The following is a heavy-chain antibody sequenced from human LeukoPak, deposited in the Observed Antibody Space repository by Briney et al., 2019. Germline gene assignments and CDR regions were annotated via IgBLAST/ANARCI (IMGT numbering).Heavy chain of an antibody. CDR3: AGGPAVPRRYYYYGMDV. CDR1: GGSFSGYY. Sequence: SETLSLTCAVYGGSFSGYYWSWIRQPPGKGLEWIGEINHSGSTNYNPSLKSRVTISVDTSKNQFSLKLSSVTAADTAVYYCAGGPAVPRRYYYYGMDVWGQGTTVTVSS. J-gene: IGHJ6*02. D-gene: IGHD2-2*01. CDR2: INHSGST. V-gene: IGHV4-34*01.